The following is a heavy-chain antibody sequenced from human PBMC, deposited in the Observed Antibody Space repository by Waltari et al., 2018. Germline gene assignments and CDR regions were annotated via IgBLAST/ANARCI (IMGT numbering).Heavy chain of an antibody. Sequence: QEQLQESGPGLVKPSETLSLTCTVSGGSISSYYWSWIRQPPGKGLEWIGYIYYSGSTNYNPSLKSRVTISVDTSKNQFSLKLSSVTAADTAVYYCARFELGYCSSTSCHNWFDPWGQGTLVTVSS. CDR1: GGSISSYY. CDR2: IYYSGST. V-gene: IGHV4-59*08. D-gene: IGHD2-2*01. CDR3: ARFELGYCSSTSCHNWFDP. J-gene: IGHJ5*02.